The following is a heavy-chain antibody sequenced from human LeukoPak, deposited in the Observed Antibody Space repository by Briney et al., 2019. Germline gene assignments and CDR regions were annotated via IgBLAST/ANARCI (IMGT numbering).Heavy chain of an antibody. Sequence: SETLSLTCTVSGGSISSGSYYWSWIRQPAGKGLEWIARIYTSGSSNYNPSLKSRVTISVDTSKNQFSLKLRSVTAADTAVYYCARTTEAHSWRTRYYDYYMDVWGKGTTVTVSS. V-gene: IGHV4-61*02. CDR3: ARTTEAHSWRTRYYDYYMDV. J-gene: IGHJ6*03. CDR2: IYTSGSS. D-gene: IGHD6-13*01. CDR1: GGSISSGSYY.